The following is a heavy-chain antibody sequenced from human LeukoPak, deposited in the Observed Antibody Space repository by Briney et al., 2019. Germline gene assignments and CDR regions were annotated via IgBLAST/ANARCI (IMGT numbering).Heavy chain of an antibody. J-gene: IGHJ6*02. CDR2: IIPILGIA. CDR3: ARMSSGSYFGRYYYYGMDV. Sequence: SVKVSCKASGGTFGSYTISWVRQAPGQGLEWMGRIIPILGIANYAQKFQGRVTITADKSTSTAYMELSSLRSEDTAVYYCARMSSGSYFGRYYYYGMDVWGQGTTVTVSS. D-gene: IGHD3-10*01. V-gene: IGHV1-69*02. CDR1: GGTFGSYT.